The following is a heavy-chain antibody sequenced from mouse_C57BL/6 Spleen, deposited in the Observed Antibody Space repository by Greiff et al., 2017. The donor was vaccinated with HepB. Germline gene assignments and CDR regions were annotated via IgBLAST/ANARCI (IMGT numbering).Heavy chain of an antibody. D-gene: IGHD3-1*01. CDR1: GYTFTSYW. Sequence: QVQLQQPGAELVKPGASVKLSCKASGYTFTSYWMHWVKQRPGQGLEWIGMIYPNSGSTNYNEKFKSKATLTVDKSSSTAYMHLSSLTSEDSAVYDCARCPSGTALPHFAYWGQGTLVTVSA. CDR3: ARCPSGTALPHFAY. V-gene: IGHV1-64*01. CDR2: IYPNSGST. J-gene: IGHJ3*01.